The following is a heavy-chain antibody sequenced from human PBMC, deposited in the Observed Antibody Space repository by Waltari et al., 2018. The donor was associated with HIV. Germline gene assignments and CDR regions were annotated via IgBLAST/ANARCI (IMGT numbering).Heavy chain of an antibody. Sequence: QVQLVQSGAEVKKPGASVRISCKASGYSFTRYAIHWLRQAPGQRLAWMGWINVGNGNTKYSKNLEGRVTITTDTSASISYMELSSLRFEDTAVYYCVTDRGPEAPVFGVVLIYGWFDPWGQGTQVTVSS. CDR1: GYSFTRYA. D-gene: IGHD3-3*01. V-gene: IGHV1-3*01. J-gene: IGHJ5*02. CDR2: INVGNGNT. CDR3: VTDRGPEAPVFGVVLIYGWFDP.